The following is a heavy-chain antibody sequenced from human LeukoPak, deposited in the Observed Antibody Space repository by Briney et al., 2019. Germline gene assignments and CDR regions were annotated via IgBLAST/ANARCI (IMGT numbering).Heavy chain of an antibody. CDR2: INHSGST. Sequence: PSETLSLTCAVYGGSFSGYYWSWIRQPPGKGLEWIGEINHSGSTNYNPSLKSRVTISVDTSKNKFSLKLSSVTAADTAVYYCARGAGTSPFDYWGQGTLVTVSS. V-gene: IGHV4-34*01. CDR1: GGSFSGYY. CDR3: ARGAGTSPFDY. D-gene: IGHD6-13*01. J-gene: IGHJ4*02.